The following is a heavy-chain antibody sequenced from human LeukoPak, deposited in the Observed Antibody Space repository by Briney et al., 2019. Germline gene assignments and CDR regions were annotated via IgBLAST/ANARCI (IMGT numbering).Heavy chain of an antibody. V-gene: IGHV3-9*01. D-gene: IGHD6-13*01. J-gene: IGHJ4*02. Sequence: PGGSLRLSCAASGFTFDDYAMHWVRQAPGKGLGWVSGISWNSGSIGYADSVKGRFTISRDNAKNSLYLQMNSLRAEDTALYYCAKMGILGSSWYLDYWGQGTLVTVSS. CDR2: ISWNSGSI. CDR1: GFTFDDYA. CDR3: AKMGILGSSWYLDY.